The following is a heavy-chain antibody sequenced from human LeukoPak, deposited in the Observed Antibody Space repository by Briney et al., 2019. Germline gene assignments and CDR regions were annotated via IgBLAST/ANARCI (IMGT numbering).Heavy chain of an antibody. CDR1: GFTFSSYS. Sequence: GGSLRLSCAASGFTFSSYSMNWVRQAPGKGREWVSSISSSSSYIYYADSVKGRFTISRDNAKNSLYLQMNSLRAEDTAVYYCARGGAVVAKDVDAFDIWGQGTMVTVSS. CDR3: ARGGAVVAKDVDAFDI. V-gene: IGHV3-21*01. J-gene: IGHJ3*02. CDR2: ISSSSSYI. D-gene: IGHD3-22*01.